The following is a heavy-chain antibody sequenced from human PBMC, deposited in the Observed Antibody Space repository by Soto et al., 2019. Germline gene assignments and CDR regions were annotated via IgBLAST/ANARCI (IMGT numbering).Heavy chain of an antibody. V-gene: IGHV3-53*02. J-gene: IGHJ4*02. D-gene: IGHD6-6*01. CDR3: AILSN. CDR2: IYSDGTT. CDR1: GFTVSSNY. Sequence: EVQLVETGGGLIQPGGSLRLSCAASGFTVSSNYMNWVRQAPGKGLEWVSIIYSDGTTSYPDSVKGRFTISRDNFKNTLHLQMNSLRAEDTAVYYCAILSNWGQGTLVTVSS.